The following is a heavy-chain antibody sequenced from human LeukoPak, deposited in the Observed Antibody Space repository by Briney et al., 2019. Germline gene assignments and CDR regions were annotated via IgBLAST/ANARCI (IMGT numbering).Heavy chain of an antibody. Sequence: NSSETLSLTCAVSGVSFDDYYWRWVRQTPGKGLEWIGEINHSGYTNDSPSLKSRVTLSIDTSRKQFSLNLRSVTVADTGIYYCTRMTAGHDYWGQGTLVTVSS. CDR3: TRMTAGHDY. V-gene: IGHV4-34*01. CDR1: GVSFDDYY. D-gene: IGHD2-21*02. CDR2: INHSGYT. J-gene: IGHJ4*02.